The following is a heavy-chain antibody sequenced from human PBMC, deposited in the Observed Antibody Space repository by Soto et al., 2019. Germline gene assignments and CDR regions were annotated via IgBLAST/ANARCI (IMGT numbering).Heavy chain of an antibody. CDR2: IYHSGST. V-gene: IGHV4-4*02. CDR1: GGSISSSNW. CDR3: ASRYRGPHDY. J-gene: IGHJ4*02. Sequence: SETLSLTCAVSGGSISSSNWWSWVRQPPGKGLEWIGEIYHSGSTNYNPSLKSRVTISVDTSKNQFSLKVSSVTAADTAVYYCASRYRGPHDYRAQRSLVTVSS. D-gene: IGHD1-26*01.